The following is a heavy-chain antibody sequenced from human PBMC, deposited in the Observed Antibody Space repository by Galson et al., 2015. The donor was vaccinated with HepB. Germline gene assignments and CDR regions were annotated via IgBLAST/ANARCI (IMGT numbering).Heavy chain of an antibody. CDR1: GFTFSNAW. Sequence: SLRLSCAASGFTFSNAWMSWVRQAPGKGLEWVGRIKSKTDGGTTDYAAPVKGRFTISRDDSKNTLYLQMNSLKTEDTAVYYCTTVFGDIVVVPAAIRAFDIWGQGTMVTVSS. V-gene: IGHV3-15*01. J-gene: IGHJ3*02. D-gene: IGHD2-2*02. CDR3: TTVFGDIVVVPAAIRAFDI. CDR2: IKSKTDGGTT.